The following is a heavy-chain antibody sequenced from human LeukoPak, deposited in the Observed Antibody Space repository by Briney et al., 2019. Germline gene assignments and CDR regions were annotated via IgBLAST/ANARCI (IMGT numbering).Heavy chain of an antibody. CDR3: AICPHSRSYSWYFDN. J-gene: IGHJ4*02. D-gene: IGHD1-26*01. CDR2: IFPGDSDT. Sequence: GESLKISCKASGYHFTRNWIAWLRHVPGQGLEWMGFIFPGDSDTRYNPPFQGHVTISADKSETTAVLQWASLRASDTAIYYCAICPHSRSYSWYFDNWGQGTQVIVST. V-gene: IGHV5-51*01. CDR1: GYHFTRNW.